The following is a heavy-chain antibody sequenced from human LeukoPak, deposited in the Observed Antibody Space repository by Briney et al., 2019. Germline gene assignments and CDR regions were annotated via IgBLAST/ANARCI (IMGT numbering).Heavy chain of an antibody. V-gene: IGHV4-34*01. CDR3: AAADPGRYFDY. D-gene: IGHD6-13*01. J-gene: IGHJ4*02. CDR2: INHSGST. CDR1: GGSFSGYY. Sequence: SETLSLTCAVYGGSFSGYYWSWIRQPPGKGLEWMGEINHSGSTNYKPSLKSRVTVSVDTSKNQFSLKLSSVTAADTAVYYCAAADPGRYFDYWGQGTLVTVSS.